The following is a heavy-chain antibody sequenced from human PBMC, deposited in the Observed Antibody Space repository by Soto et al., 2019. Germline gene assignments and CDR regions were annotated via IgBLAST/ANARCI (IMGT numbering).Heavy chain of an antibody. CDR3: ASDTTGLRDDAFGI. V-gene: IGHV3-21*01. CDR2: ISSSSSYI. D-gene: IGHD1-1*01. CDR1: GFTFSSYS. J-gene: IGHJ3*02. Sequence: EVQLVESGGGLVKPGGSLRLSCAASGFTFSSYSMNWVRQAPGKGLEWVSSISSSSSYIYYADSVKGRFTISRDNAKNALYLQINCLRGEDTAVYYCASDTTGLRDDAFGIWGQGRMVTVSS.